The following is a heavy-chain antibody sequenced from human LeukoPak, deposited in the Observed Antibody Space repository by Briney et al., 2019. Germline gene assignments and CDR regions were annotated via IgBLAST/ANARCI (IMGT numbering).Heavy chain of an antibody. J-gene: IGHJ4*02. CDR3: ARDAFTMIVD. D-gene: IGHD3-22*01. V-gene: IGHV1-46*01. CDR1: GYTFTSYY. CDR2: INPSGGST. Sequence: ASVKVSCKASGYTFTSYYMHWVRQAPGQGLEWMGIINPSGGSTSYAQKLQGRVTMTTDTSTSTAYMELRSLRSDDTAVYYCARDAFTMIVDWGQGTLVTVSS.